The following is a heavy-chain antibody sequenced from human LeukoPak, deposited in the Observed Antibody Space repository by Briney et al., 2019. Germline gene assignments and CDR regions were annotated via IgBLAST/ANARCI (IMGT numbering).Heavy chain of an antibody. Sequence: GGSLRLSCAASGFTLSSYAMHWVRQAPGKGLEWVAVISDDGSNKYYADSVKGRFTISRDNAKNSLYLQMNSLRAEDTAVYYCARDREGGAGYCSSTSCYGRAFDIWGQGTMVTVSS. V-gene: IGHV3-30-3*01. CDR2: ISDDGSNK. CDR1: GFTLSSYA. CDR3: ARDREGGAGYCSSTSCYGRAFDI. J-gene: IGHJ3*02. D-gene: IGHD2-2*01.